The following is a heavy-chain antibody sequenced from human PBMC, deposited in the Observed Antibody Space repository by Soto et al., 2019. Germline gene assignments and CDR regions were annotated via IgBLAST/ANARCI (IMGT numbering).Heavy chain of an antibody. J-gene: IGHJ6*03. V-gene: IGHV3-7*01. CDR3: VRVAKYDFWSGRDYYYYYYMDV. Sequence: GGSLRLSCAASGFTFSNYWMCWVRQAPGKGLEWVANIKQDGSQNYFLGSVQGRFTISRDNAKNSLFLQMNSLRADDTAVYYCVRVAKYDFWSGRDYYYYYYMDVWGKGTTVTVSS. CDR1: GFTFSNYW. CDR2: IKQDGSQN. D-gene: IGHD3-3*01.